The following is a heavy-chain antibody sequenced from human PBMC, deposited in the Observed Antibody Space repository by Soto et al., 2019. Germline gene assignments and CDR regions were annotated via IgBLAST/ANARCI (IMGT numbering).Heavy chain of an antibody. CDR1: GYTFTSYD. Sequence: ASVKVSCKASGYTFTSYDINWVRQATGQGLEWMGWMNPNSGNTGYAQKFQGRVTMTRNTSISTAYMELSSLRSEDTAVYYCARGGPELGYCSRTSCPDYYYYYYMDVWGKGTTVTVAS. D-gene: IGHD2-2*01. CDR2: MNPNSGNT. J-gene: IGHJ6*03. V-gene: IGHV1-8*01. CDR3: ARGGPELGYCSRTSCPDYYYYYYMDV.